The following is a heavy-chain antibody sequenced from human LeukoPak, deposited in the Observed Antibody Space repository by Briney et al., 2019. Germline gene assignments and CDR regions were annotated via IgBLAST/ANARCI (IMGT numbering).Heavy chain of an antibody. Sequence: SGGSLRLSCAASGFTFSSYAVHWVRQAPGKGLEYVSAISSNGGSTYYANSVKGRFTISRDNSKNTLYLQMGSLRTEDMAVYYCARVKESGAFDYWGQGTLVTVSS. CDR3: ARVKESGAFDY. D-gene: IGHD3-10*01. V-gene: IGHV3-64*01. CDR2: ISSNGGST. CDR1: GFTFSSYA. J-gene: IGHJ4*02.